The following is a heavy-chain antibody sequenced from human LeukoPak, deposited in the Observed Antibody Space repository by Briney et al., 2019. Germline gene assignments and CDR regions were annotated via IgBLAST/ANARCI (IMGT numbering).Heavy chain of an antibody. J-gene: IGHJ4*02. V-gene: IGHV3-7*01. CDR3: AGWGSQNTY. CDR1: GFTFSDYW. Sequence: GGSLRLSCAASGFTFSDYWMSWLRQAPGKGLEWVAHVKYDGSAQHYVDSVKGRFIISRDNAQSSLFLQMNTLRVDDTAVYYCAGWGSQNTYWGQGTLVTVSS. D-gene: IGHD3-16*01. CDR2: VKYDGSAQ.